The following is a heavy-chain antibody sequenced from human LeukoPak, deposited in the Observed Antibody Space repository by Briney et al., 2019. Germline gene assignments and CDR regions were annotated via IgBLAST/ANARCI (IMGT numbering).Heavy chain of an antibody. CDR1: GGSISSGGYS. J-gene: IGHJ5*02. Sequence: SETLSLTCAVPGGSISSGGYSWSWIRQPPGKGLEWIGYIYHSGSTYYNPSLKSRVTISVDRSKNQFSLKLSSVTAADTAVYYCARAHIPMVRGVLNWFDPWGQGTLVTVSS. CDR3: ARAHIPMVRGVLNWFDP. D-gene: IGHD3-10*01. V-gene: IGHV4-30-2*01. CDR2: IYHSGST.